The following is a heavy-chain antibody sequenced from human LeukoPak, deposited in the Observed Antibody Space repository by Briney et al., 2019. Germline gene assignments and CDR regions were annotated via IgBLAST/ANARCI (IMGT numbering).Heavy chain of an antibody. Sequence: ASVKVSCKASGYTFTSYGISWVRQAPGQGLEWMGWISAYNGNTNYAQKPQGRVTMTTDTSTSTAYMELRSLRSDDTAVYYCARDPVGRWLQFYDYWGQGTLVTVSS. CDR3: ARDPVGRWLQFYDY. CDR2: ISAYNGNT. D-gene: IGHD5-24*01. V-gene: IGHV1-18*01. CDR1: GYTFTSYG. J-gene: IGHJ4*02.